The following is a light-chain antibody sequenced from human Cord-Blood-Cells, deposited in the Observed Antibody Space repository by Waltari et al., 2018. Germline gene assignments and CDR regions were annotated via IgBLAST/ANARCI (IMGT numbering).Light chain of an antibody. J-gene: IGLJ1*01. CDR3: SSYTSSSTPYYV. Sequence: QSALTQPASVSGSPGQSITIPCPGTSSDVGGYNYVSWYQQHPGKAPKLMIYDVSNRPSGVSNRFSGSKSGNTASLTISGLQAEDEADYYCSSYTSSSTPYYVFGTGTKVTVL. V-gene: IGLV2-14*01. CDR2: DVS. CDR1: SSDVGGYNY.